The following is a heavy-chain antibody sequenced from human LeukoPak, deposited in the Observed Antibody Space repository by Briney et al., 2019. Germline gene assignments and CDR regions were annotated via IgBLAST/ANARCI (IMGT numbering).Heavy chain of an antibody. CDR1: GFSFSYYG. Sequence: GGSLRLSCAASGFSFSYYGMHWVRQAPGKGLEWVSFISFDGSITYNADSVKGRLTISRDNSKNTVYLQMNRLRAEDTAVYFCAKDSSSRGWYFEHWGQGTLVTVSS. D-gene: IGHD6-19*01. CDR3: AKDSSSRGWYFEH. J-gene: IGHJ4*02. CDR2: ISFDGSIT. V-gene: IGHV3-30*18.